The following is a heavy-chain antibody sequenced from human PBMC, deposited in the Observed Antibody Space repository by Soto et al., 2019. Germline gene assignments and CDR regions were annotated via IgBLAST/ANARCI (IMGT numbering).Heavy chain of an antibody. D-gene: IGHD3-10*01. CDR1: GGTFSSYA. Sequence: ASVKVSCKASGGTFSSYAISWVRQAPGQGLEWMEGIIPIFGTANYAQKFQGRVTITADESTSTAYMELSSLRSEDTAVYYSARINGSGSYYKGYYYGMDVWGQGTTVTVSS. CDR3: ARINGSGSYYKGYYYGMDV. CDR2: IIPIFGTA. V-gene: IGHV1-69*13. J-gene: IGHJ6*02.